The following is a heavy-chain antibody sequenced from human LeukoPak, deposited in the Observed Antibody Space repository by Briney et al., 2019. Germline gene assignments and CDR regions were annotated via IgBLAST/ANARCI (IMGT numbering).Heavy chain of an antibody. D-gene: IGHD2-2*01. CDR3: ARALGDCSSTSCYALRVGPSRYFDY. J-gene: IGHJ4*02. CDR1: GGSFSGYY. Sequence: SETLSLTCAVYGGSFSGYYWSWIRQPPGKGLEWIGEINHSGSTNYNPSLKSRVTISVDTSKNQFSLKLSSVTAADTAVYYCARALGDCSSTSCYALRVGPSRYFDYWGQGTLVTVSS. CDR2: INHSGST. V-gene: IGHV4-34*01.